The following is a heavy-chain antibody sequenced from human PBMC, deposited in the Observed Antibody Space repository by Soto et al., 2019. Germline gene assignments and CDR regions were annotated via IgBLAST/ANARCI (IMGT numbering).Heavy chain of an antibody. D-gene: IGHD2-15*01. CDR2: IYYSGST. Sequence: QVQLQESGPGLVKPSQTLSLTCTVSGGSISSGGYYWSWIRQHPGKGLEWFGYIYYSGSTYYNPSLKSRVTISVDTSKNQFSLKLSSVSAADTALYYWASSLGVGYCSGGSCFNWFGPWGQGTPVTVSS. V-gene: IGHV4-31*03. J-gene: IGHJ5*02. CDR1: GGSISSGGYY. CDR3: ASSLGVGYCSGGSCFNWFGP.